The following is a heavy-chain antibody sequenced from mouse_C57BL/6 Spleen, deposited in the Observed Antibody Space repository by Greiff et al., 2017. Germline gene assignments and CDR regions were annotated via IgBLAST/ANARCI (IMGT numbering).Heavy chain of an antibody. V-gene: IGHV5-17*01. D-gene: IGHD2-4*01. J-gene: IGHJ1*03. CDR1: GFTFSDYG. CDR3: ARRYDYDDWYFDV. Sequence: EVQVVESGGGLVKPGGSLKLSCAASGFTFSDYGMHWVRQAPEKGLEWVAYISSGSSTIYYADTVKGRFTISRDNAKNTLFLQMTSLRSEDTAMYYCARRYDYDDWYFDVWGTGTTVTVSS. CDR2: ISSGSSTI.